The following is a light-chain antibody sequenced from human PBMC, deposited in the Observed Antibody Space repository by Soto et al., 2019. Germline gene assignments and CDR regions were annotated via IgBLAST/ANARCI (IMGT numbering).Light chain of an antibody. J-gene: IGKJ1*01. V-gene: IGKV3-20*01. Sequence: EIVLTQSPGTLSLSPGERATLSCRASQTVSSSYLAWYQQKPGQAPRLLIYGSASRATGIPDRFSGSGSGTDFTLTISTLEPEDFAVYYCPQYGSSLWTFGQGTKVEI. CDR1: QTVSSSY. CDR2: GSA. CDR3: PQYGSSLWT.